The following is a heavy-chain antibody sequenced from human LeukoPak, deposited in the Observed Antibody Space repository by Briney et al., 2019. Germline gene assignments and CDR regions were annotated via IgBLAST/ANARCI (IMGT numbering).Heavy chain of an antibody. V-gene: IGHV3-21*01. CDR2: VSSTSRYL. Sequence: PGRSLRLSCAASGFTFSTYTMNWVRQAPGKGLEWVSSVSSTSRYLYYADSLKGRFTISRDNSKNTLYLQMNSLRAEDTAVYYCARAWISRSGYDLLWPPPYWGQGTLVTVSS. CDR3: ARAWISRSGYDLLWPPPY. J-gene: IGHJ4*02. D-gene: IGHD5-12*01. CDR1: GFTFSTYT.